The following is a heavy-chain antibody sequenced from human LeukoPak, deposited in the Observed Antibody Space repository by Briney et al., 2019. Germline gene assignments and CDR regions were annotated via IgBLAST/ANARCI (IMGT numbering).Heavy chain of an antibody. J-gene: IGHJ4*02. CDR3: ATSVLDY. CDR2: INPSGNST. CDR1: GYTFTSYY. Sequence: ASVTVSFKTSGYTFTSYYMHWVRQAPGQGLECMGIINPSGNSTSYPQRFQGRITMTWDTSTSTGYMELSRLRSEDTAVYYCATSVLDYWGQGTLVTVSS. V-gene: IGHV1-46*01.